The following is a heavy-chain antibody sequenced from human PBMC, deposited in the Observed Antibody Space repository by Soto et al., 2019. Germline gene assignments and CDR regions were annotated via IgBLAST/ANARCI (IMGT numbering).Heavy chain of an antibody. CDR3: ARSPTFGGFDI. J-gene: IGHJ3*02. V-gene: IGHV1-3*05. CDR1: GYTFTSYA. D-gene: IGHD3-16*01. CDR2: INAGNGNT. Sequence: QVQLVQSGAEEKKPGASVKVSCKASGYTFTSYAMHWVRQAPGQRLEWMGWINAGNGNTKYSQKFQGRVTITRDTSASTADMELSSLRSEATAVYYCARSPTFGGFDIWGQGTMVTVSS.